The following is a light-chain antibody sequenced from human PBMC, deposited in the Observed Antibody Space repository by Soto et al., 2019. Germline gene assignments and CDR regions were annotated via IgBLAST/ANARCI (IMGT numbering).Light chain of an antibody. V-gene: IGKV1-6*01. CDR2: GAS. J-gene: IGKJ4*01. Sequence: AIQMTQSPSSLSASLGDRVTITCLASQGIRTDLGWYQQTPGKAPKLLIYGASTLQSGVPSRFSGSASGTEFTLTISGLQPEDVASYYCQQYDTYPLTFGGGTKVDIK. CDR1: QGIRTD. CDR3: QQYDTYPLT.